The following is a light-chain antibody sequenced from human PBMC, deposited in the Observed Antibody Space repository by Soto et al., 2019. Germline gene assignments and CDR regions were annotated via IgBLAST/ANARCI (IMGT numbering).Light chain of an antibody. J-gene: IGKJ2*01. V-gene: IGKV3-15*01. Sequence: EIVMRQSPATLSVSPGDRATLSCRASRSVSGDLAWFQHKPGQAPRLLIYGASTRATGIPARFSGSGSGTVFTLTISSLQSEDFAVYYCHQFYTWPPGTFGQGTRLEVK. CDR1: RSVSGD. CDR2: GAS. CDR3: HQFYTWPPGT.